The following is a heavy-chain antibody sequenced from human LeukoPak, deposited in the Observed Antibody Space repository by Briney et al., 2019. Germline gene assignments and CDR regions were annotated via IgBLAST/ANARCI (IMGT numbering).Heavy chain of an antibody. J-gene: IGHJ4*02. CDR1: GFTFSSYG. CDR2: ISYDGSNK. CDR3: AKGSFSGWGHLDC. V-gene: IGHV3-30*18. Sequence: PGGSLRLSCAASGFTFSSYGMHWVRQAPGKGLEWVAVISYDGSNKYYADSVKGRFTISRDNSKNTLYLQMNSLRVEDTAIYYCAKGSFSGWGHLDCWGQGALVTVSS. D-gene: IGHD6-19*01.